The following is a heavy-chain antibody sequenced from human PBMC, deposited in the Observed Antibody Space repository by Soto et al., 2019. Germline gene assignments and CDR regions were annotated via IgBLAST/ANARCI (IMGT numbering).Heavy chain of an antibody. CDR2: ISPYNGDT. Sequence: ASVKVSCKASGYTFISNSIHWVRQAPGQGLEWMGWISPYNGDTHYAERFQGRLTMTTDTSATSAYMELRTLSSDDRAVYFCARALSMAQYYYYMDVWGKGTTVTVSS. CDR3: ARALSMAQYYYYMDV. V-gene: IGHV1-18*04. J-gene: IGHJ6*03. CDR1: GYTFISNS.